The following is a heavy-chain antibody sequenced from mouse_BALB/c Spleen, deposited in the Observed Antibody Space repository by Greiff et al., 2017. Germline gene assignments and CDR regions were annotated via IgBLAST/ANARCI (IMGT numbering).Heavy chain of an antibody. J-gene: IGHJ3*01. D-gene: IGHD4-1*01. V-gene: IGHV6-6*02. CDR2: IRLKSNNYAT. CDR1: GFTFSNYW. Sequence: DVKLQESGGGLVQPGGSMKLSCVASGFTFSNYWMNWVRQSPEKGLEWVAEIRLKSNNYATHYAESVKGRFTISRDDSKSSVYLQMNNLRAEDTGIYYCTPTWEGFAYWGQGTLVTVSA. CDR3: TPTWEGFAY.